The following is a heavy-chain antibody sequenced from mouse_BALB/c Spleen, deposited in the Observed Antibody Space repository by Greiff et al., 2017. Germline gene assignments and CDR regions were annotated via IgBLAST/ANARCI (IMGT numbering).Heavy chain of an antibody. D-gene: IGHD2-12*01. CDR3: ARDSSRTTPFAY. CDR1: GFTFSSYA. V-gene: IGHV5-9-4*01. CDR2: ISSGGSYT. J-gene: IGHJ3*01. Sequence: EVMLVESGGGLVKPGGSLKLSCAASGFTFSSYAMSWVRQSPEKRLEWVAEISSGGSYTYYPDTVTGRFTISRDNAKNTLYLEMSSLRSEDTAMYYCARDSSRTTPFAYWGQGTLVTVSA.